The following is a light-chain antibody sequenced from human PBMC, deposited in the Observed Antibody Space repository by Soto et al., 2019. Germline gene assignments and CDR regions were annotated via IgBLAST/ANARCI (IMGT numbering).Light chain of an antibody. CDR3: QQSYRSPYT. CDR2: AAS. J-gene: IGKJ2*01. CDR1: QSISNY. Sequence: DIQVTQSPSSLSASIGDRVTITCRASQSISNYLNWYQQKPGKAPKLLIYAASSLQSGVPSRFSGSGSGTDFTLTISSLQPEYFATYYCQQSYRSPYTFGQGTKLEIK. V-gene: IGKV1-39*01.